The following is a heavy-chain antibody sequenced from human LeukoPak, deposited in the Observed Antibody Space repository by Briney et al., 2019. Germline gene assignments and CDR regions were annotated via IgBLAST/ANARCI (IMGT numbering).Heavy chain of an antibody. CDR2: ISGSGGST. CDR1: KFTFSHYG. V-gene: IGHV3-23*01. J-gene: IGHJ4*02. Sequence: PGGSLRLSCTASKFTFSHYGMQWVRQAPGKGLEWVSAISGSGGSTYYADSVKGRFTISRDNSKNTLYLQMNSLRAEDTAVYYCAKGSDYVWGSYRSTYYFDYWGQGTLVTVSS. CDR3: AKGSDYVWGSYRSTYYFDY. D-gene: IGHD3-16*02.